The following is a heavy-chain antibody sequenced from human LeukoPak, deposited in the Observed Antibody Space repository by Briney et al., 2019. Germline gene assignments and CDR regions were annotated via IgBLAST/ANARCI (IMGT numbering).Heavy chain of an antibody. CDR3: AKGIRGYCSGGSCYSGYFQH. Sequence: GGSLRLSCAASGFPFSSYAMSWVRQAPGKGLEWVSAIIGSGGSTYYADSVKGRFTISRDNSKNTLYLQMNSLRAEDTAVYYCAKGIRGYCSGGSCYSGYFQHWGQGTLVTVSS. J-gene: IGHJ1*01. D-gene: IGHD2-15*01. V-gene: IGHV3-23*01. CDR2: IIGSGGST. CDR1: GFPFSSYA.